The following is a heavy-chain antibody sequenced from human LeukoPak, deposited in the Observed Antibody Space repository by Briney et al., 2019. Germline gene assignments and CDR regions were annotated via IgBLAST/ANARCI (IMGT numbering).Heavy chain of an antibody. CDR3: ARDLGVIVHPSDY. V-gene: IGHV3-30*02. J-gene: IGHJ4*02. Sequence: GGSLRLSCAASGFTFSSYGMHWVRQAPGKGLEWVAFIRYDGSNKYYADSVKGRFTISRDNSKNTLYLQMNSLRAEDTAVYYCARDLGVIVHPSDYWGQGTLVTVPS. CDR1: GFTFSSYG. CDR2: IRYDGSNK. D-gene: IGHD3-16*02.